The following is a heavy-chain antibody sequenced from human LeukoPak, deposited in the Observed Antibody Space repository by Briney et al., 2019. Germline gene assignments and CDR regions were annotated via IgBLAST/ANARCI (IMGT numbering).Heavy chain of an antibody. Sequence: ASVKVSCKASEYTFTSFDMNWVRQATGQGLEWMRWMNPNSGNSGYAQKFQGRVTMTRNTSISTAYMELSSLRSEDTAVYYCARGLRYCSGGRCYFSPPYYYYMDVWGKGTTVTISS. D-gene: IGHD2-15*01. CDR3: ARGLRYCSGGRCYFSPPYYYYMDV. V-gene: IGHV1-8*01. J-gene: IGHJ6*03. CDR1: EYTFTSFD. CDR2: MNPNSGNS.